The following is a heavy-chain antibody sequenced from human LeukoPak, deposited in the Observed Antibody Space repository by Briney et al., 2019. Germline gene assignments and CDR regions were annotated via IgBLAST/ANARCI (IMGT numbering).Heavy chain of an antibody. J-gene: IGHJ6*02. V-gene: IGHV4-59*12. CDR2: IYYSGST. CDR1: GGSISSYY. Sequence: KPSETLSLTCTVSGGSISSYYWSWIRQPPGKGLEWIGYIYYSGSTNYNPSLKSRVTISVDTSKNQFSLKLSSVTAADTAVYYCARGSNPYYYYYGMDVWGQGTTVTVSS. CDR3: ARGSNPYYYYYGMDV.